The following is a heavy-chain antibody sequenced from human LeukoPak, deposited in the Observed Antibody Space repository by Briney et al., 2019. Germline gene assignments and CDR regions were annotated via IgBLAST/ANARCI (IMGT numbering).Heavy chain of an antibody. Sequence: GGSLRLSCAASGFTFSRYSMNWVRQAPGKGLEWVSAISGSGGSTYYADSVKGRFTISRDNSKNTLYLQMNSLRAEDTAVYYCAKDPTYDSSGMFDYWGQGTLVTVSS. CDR1: GFTFSRYS. V-gene: IGHV3-23*01. CDR3: AKDPTYDSSGMFDY. D-gene: IGHD3-22*01. CDR2: ISGSGGST. J-gene: IGHJ4*02.